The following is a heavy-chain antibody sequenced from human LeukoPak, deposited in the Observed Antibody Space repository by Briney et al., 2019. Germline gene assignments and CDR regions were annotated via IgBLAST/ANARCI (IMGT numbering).Heavy chain of an antibody. CDR3: ARSNCNSCYLGVWYYFDY. CDR2: IYSDGRT. CDR1: GITVSSNY. D-gene: IGHD1/OR15-1a*01. J-gene: IGHJ4*02. Sequence: GGSLRLSCAASGITVSSNYMSWVRQAPGKGLEWVSVIYSDGRTYYADSVKGRFTISRDNSKNTLYLQMNSPRAEDTAVYYCARSNCNSCYLGVWYYFDYWGQGTLVTVSS. V-gene: IGHV3-66*01.